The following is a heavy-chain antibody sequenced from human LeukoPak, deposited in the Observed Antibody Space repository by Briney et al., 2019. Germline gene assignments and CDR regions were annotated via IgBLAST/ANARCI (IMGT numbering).Heavy chain of an antibody. J-gene: IGHJ4*02. CDR2: MNPNSGNT. CDR3: ARGPLYCSSGSCYPDFDY. V-gene: IGHV1-8*01. D-gene: IGHD2-2*01. Sequence: ASVKVSCKASGYTFTSYDIIWVRQATGQGLEWMGSMNPNSGNTGYAQKFQGKVTMTRNISISTAYMELSSLRSEDAAMYYCARGPLYCSSGSCYPDFDYWGQGTLVTVSS. CDR1: GYTFTSYD.